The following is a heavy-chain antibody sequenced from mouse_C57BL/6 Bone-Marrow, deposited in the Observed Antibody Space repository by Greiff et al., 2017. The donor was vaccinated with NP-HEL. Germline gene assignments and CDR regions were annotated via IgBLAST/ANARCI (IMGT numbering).Heavy chain of an antibody. CDR2: SRNKANDYTT. CDR1: GFTFSDFY. CDR3: ARDAHYYGSRFAY. V-gene: IGHV7-1*01. Sequence: EVNVVESGGGLVQSGRSLRLSCATSGFTFSDFYMEWVRQAPGKGLEWIAASRNKANDYTTEYSASVKGRFIVSRDTSQSILYLQMNALRAEDTAIYYCARDAHYYGSRFAYWGQGTLVTVSA. J-gene: IGHJ3*01. D-gene: IGHD1-1*01.